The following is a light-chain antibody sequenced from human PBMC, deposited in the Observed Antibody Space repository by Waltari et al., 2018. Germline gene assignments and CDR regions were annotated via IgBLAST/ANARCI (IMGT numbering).Light chain of an antibody. V-gene: IGLV2-14*01. CDR1: SSDVGSYNY. CDR2: DVS. J-gene: IGLJ1*01. Sequence: QSALTQPASVSGSRGQSITISCTGTSSDVGSYNYVSWYQQHPGKAPTLMIYDVSKRPSGVSNRFSGSKSGNTASRTISGLQAEDEADYYCTSYTSSNTYVFGTGTKVTGL. CDR3: TSYTSSNTYV.